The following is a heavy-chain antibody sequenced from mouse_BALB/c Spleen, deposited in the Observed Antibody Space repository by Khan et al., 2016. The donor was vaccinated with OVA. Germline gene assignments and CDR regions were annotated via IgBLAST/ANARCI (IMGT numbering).Heavy chain of an antibody. CDR2: IWNDGNT. J-gene: IGHJ4*01. CDR1: GFSLTNYG. D-gene: IGHD2-10*01. Sequence: QVQLKESGPGLAVPSQSLSITCTISGFSLTNYGVHWVRQSPGKGLEWLAVIWNDGNTNYNSALKSRLTITKDNSQGQVFLKMNSLQTDDTAIYFCARQPYYHYNIMDYWGQGTSVTVSS. V-gene: IGHV2-6-1*01. CDR3: ARQPYYHYNIMDY.